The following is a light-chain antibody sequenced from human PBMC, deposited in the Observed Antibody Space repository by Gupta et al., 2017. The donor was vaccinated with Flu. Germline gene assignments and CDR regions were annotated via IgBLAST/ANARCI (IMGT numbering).Light chain of an antibody. V-gene: IGKV3-15*01. CDR3: QQYNTWPPLT. CDR1: QSVSIN. J-gene: IGKJ4*01. Sequence: ATLSVSPGERATLSCRASQSVSINLAWYQQKPGQAPRLLIYGASSRAAGIPARFSGSGSGTEFTLTISSLQSEDFAVYYCQQYNTWPPLTFGGGTTVEIK. CDR2: GAS.